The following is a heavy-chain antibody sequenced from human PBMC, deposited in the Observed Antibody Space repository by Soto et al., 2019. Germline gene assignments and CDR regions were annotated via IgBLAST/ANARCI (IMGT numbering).Heavy chain of an antibody. CDR2: ISGSGGGT. Sequence: GGAPGRSCVPVDLPFRRVAMSGVRQAPGKGLEWVSLISGSGGGTYYADSVKGRFTISRDNSKNTLYLQMNSLRAEDTAVYYCAKHAAAAAPDYWGQGT. J-gene: IGHJ4*02. V-gene: IGHV3-23*01. D-gene: IGHD6-13*01. CDR1: DLPFRRVA. CDR3: AKHAAAAAPDY.